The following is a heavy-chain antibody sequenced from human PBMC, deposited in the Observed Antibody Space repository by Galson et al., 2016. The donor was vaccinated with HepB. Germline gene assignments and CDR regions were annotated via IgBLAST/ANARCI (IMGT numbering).Heavy chain of an antibody. D-gene: IGHD2-21*01. V-gene: IGHV3-23*01. Sequence: SLRLSCAASGFTFSTYAMRWVRQAPGRGLEWISTISDNSDRTYYADSVKGRFTISRDNSKNTLYLQMNSLRAEDTAVYYCAKDCYWCAVLWGQGTLVTVSS. CDR2: ISDNSDRT. J-gene: IGHJ4*02. CDR1: GFTFSTYA. CDR3: AKDCYWCAVL.